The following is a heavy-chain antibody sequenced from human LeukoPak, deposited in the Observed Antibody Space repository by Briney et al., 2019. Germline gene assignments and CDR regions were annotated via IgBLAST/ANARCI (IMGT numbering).Heavy chain of an antibody. D-gene: IGHD3-22*01. CDR1: GFTFSSYS. CDR2: ISSSSSTI. Sequence: PGGSLRLSCAASGFTFSSYSMNWVRQAPGKGLEWVSYISSSSSTIYYADSVKGRFTISRDNAKNSLYLQMNSLRAEDTAVYYCARTNSGFDDAFDIWGQGTMVTVSS. V-gene: IGHV3-48*01. CDR3: ARTNSGFDDAFDI. J-gene: IGHJ3*02.